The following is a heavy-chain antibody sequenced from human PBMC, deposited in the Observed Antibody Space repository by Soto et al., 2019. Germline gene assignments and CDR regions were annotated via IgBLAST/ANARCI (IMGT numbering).Heavy chain of an antibody. CDR1: GFTFSSYG. V-gene: IGHV3-33*01. J-gene: IGHJ4*02. CDR2: IWYDGSNK. D-gene: IGHD3-16*01. CDR3: GREGGAPPYFDY. Sequence: GGSLRLSCAASGFTFSSYGMHWVRQAPGKGLEWVAVIWYDGSNKYYADSVKGRFTISRDNSKNTLYLQMNSLRAEDTVVYYCGREGGAPPYFDYWGQGTLVTVSS.